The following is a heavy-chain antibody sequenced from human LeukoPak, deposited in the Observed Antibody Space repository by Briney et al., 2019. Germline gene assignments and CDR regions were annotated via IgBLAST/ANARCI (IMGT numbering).Heavy chain of an antibody. Sequence: SETLSLTCTVSGGSISSYYWSWIRQPAGKGLEWIGRIYTSGSTNYNPSLKSRVTMSVDTSKNQFSLKLSSVTAADTAVYYCARGLMSISGVVRYFDYWGQGTLVTVSS. J-gene: IGHJ4*02. D-gene: IGHD3-3*01. CDR3: ARGLMSISGVVRYFDY. CDR1: GGSISSYY. CDR2: IYTSGST. V-gene: IGHV4-4*07.